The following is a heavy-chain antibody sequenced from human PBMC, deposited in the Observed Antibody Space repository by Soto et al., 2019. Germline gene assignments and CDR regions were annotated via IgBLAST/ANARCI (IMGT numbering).Heavy chain of an antibody. J-gene: IGHJ6*02. D-gene: IGHD2-2*01. Sequence: QTGGSLRLSCAASGFTVSNDYMNWVRQAPGKGLEWVSVIYSGGRTYYADSVKGRFTISRDNSKNTLYLQMNSLRAEDTAVYYCARGKRDHGVPTDYYGLDVWGQGTTVTVSS. V-gene: IGHV3-53*01. CDR2: IYSGGRT. CDR1: GFTVSNDY. CDR3: ARGKRDHGVPTDYYGLDV.